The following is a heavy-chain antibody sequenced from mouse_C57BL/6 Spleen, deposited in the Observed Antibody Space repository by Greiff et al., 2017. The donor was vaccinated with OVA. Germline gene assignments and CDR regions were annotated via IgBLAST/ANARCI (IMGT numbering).Heavy chain of an antibody. Sequence: VKLVESGAELARPGASVKMSCKASGYTFTSYTMHWVKQRPGQGLEWIGYINPSSGYTKYNQKFKDKATLTADKSSSTAYMQLSSLTSEDSAVYYCARGMVTTRGYWGQGTTLTVSS. CDR2: INPSSGYT. CDR3: ARGMVTTRGY. V-gene: IGHV1-4*01. J-gene: IGHJ2*01. CDR1: GYTFTSYT. D-gene: IGHD2-2*01.